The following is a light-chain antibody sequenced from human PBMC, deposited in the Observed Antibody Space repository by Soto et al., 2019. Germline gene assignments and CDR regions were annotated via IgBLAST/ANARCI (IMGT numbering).Light chain of an antibody. Sequence: QSVLTQPPSVSGAPGQRVTISCTGSNSNIGAGYDVHWYLQLPGTAPQLLVYSNNNRPSGVPDRFSGSKSGTSASLAITGLQAEDEADYYCQSYDSRLSAYVFGTGTKVTVL. CDR1: NSNIGAGYD. J-gene: IGLJ1*01. V-gene: IGLV1-40*01. CDR3: QSYDSRLSAYV. CDR2: SNN.